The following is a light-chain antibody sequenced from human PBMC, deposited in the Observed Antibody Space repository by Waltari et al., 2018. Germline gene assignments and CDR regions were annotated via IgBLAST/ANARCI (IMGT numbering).Light chain of an antibody. J-gene: IGKJ1*01. CDR3: QQSYSFTRT. Sequence: DIQMTQAPSSLAASVGARVTITCRASQTISRYLNWYQQKVGKAPNLLIYAASSLQSGVPSRFSGSGSGRDFTLIITSLQPEDFATYYCQQSYSFTRTFGQGTKVEIK. CDR1: QTISRY. V-gene: IGKV1-39*01. CDR2: AAS.